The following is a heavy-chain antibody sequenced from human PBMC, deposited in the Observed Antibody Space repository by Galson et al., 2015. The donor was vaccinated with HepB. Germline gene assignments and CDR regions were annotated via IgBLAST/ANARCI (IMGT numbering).Heavy chain of an antibody. J-gene: IGHJ4*02. Sequence: SLRLSCAASGFTFSSYSMNWVRQAPGKGLEWVSYISSSSSTIYYADSVKGRFTISRDNAKNSLYPQMNSLRAEDTAVYYCARVGVCSSTSCLEALDYWGQRTLVTVSS. D-gene: IGHD2-2*01. V-gene: IGHV3-48*01. CDR3: ARVGVCSSTSCLEALDY. CDR2: ISSSSSTI. CDR1: GFTFSSYS.